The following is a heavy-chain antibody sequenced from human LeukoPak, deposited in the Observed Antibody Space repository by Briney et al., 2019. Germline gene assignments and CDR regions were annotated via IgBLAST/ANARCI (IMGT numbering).Heavy chain of an antibody. V-gene: IGHV4-34*01. D-gene: IGHD2-8*01. J-gene: IGHJ4*02. Sequence: SETLSLTCAVHGVSFSGYYWSWIRQPPGKGLEWIGEVSHGGDTNYNPSLKSRVTISVDTSENHFSLRLSSVTAADTAVYYCARIRCVQTDNICYNYWGQGTLVTVSP. CDR3: ARIRCVQTDNICYNY. CDR1: GVSFSGYY. CDR2: VSHGGDT.